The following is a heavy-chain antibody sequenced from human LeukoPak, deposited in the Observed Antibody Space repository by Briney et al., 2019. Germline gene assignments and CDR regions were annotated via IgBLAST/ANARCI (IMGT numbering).Heavy chain of an antibody. J-gene: IGHJ4*02. CDR3: ARVAQYLVGASSTAFFEY. Sequence: SETLSLTCTVSGGSISSSYWSWIRQPAGKGLEWIGHISTLGSTNYNPSLKSRVSMSVDTSNYHFSLKLTFVTAADTAIYYCARVAQYLVGASSTAFFEYWGQGTLVTVSS. D-gene: IGHD1-26*01. CDR2: ISTLGST. V-gene: IGHV4-4*07. CDR1: GGSISSSY.